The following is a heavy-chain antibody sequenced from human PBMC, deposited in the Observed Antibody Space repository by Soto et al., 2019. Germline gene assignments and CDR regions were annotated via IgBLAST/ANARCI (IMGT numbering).Heavy chain of an antibody. CDR1: GFIFSSYA. Sequence: GGSLRLSCVASGFIFSSYAMSWVRQAPGKGLEWVSSISGSGGSTYYADSVKGRFTISRDNSKNTLYLQMNSLRAEDTAVYFCAKDPVVAYDYVWGSYRSHDYWGQGTLVTVSS. CDR2: ISGSGGST. D-gene: IGHD3-16*02. CDR3: AKDPVVAYDYVWGSYRSHDY. J-gene: IGHJ4*02. V-gene: IGHV3-23*01.